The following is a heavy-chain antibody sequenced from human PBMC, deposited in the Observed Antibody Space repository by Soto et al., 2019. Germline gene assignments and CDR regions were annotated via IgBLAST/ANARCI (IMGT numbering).Heavy chain of an antibody. V-gene: IGHV4-39*01. CDR2: IYYSGST. CDR3: ARHRVGPVVAHNWFDP. J-gene: IGHJ5*02. CDR1: GGSISSSSYY. Sequence: SETLSLTCTVSGGSISSSSYYWGWIRHPPGKGLEWIGSIYYSGSTYYNPSLKCRVTISVDTSKNQFSLKLSSVTAADTAVYACARHRVGPVVAHNWFDPMHQGTLIT. D-gene: IGHD2-15*01.